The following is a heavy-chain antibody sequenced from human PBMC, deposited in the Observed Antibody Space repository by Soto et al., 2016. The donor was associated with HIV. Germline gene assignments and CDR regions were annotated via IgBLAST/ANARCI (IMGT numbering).Heavy chain of an antibody. CDR3: ARDRGYYYGSGSSKAVYYYGMDV. D-gene: IGHD3-10*01. CDR1: GFTFDDYG. CDR2: INWNGGST. V-gene: IGHV3-20*04. J-gene: IGHJ6*02. Sequence: EVQLVESGGGVVRPGGSLRLSCAASGFTFDDYGMSWVRQAPGKGLEWVSGINWNGGSTTYADSVKGRFTISRDNAENFLYLQMNSLRAEDTALYYYARDRGYYYGSGSSKAVYYYGMDVWGQGTTVTVSS.